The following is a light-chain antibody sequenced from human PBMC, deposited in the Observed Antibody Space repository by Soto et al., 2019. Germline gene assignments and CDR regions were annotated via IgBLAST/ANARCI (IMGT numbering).Light chain of an antibody. CDR3: QQSQSTPP. J-gene: IGKJ3*01. CDR2: AAS. CDR1: ETIRYY. Sequence: DIQMTQSPSALSASVGDRVTITCRASETIRYYFNWYQQKPGKAPKLLIYAASTLQDGVPSRFRGSGSETALTLTINSLQVEDLAPYFCQQSQSTPPFGPGTKVDLQ. V-gene: IGKV1-39*01.